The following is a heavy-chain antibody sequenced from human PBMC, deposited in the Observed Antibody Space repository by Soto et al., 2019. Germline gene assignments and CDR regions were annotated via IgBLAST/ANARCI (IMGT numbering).Heavy chain of an antibody. CDR2: IWYDGSNK. D-gene: IGHD6-19*01. J-gene: IGHJ5*02. CDR3: ARDASAYYGGWYPRGFDP. V-gene: IGHV3-33*01. CDR1: GFTFSTYG. Sequence: PGGSLRLSCAASGFTFSTYGMHWVRQAPGKGLEWVAIIWYDGSNKYYADSVKGRFTISRDDSKNTLYLQMNSLRVEDTAVYFCARDASAYYGGWYPRGFDPWGQGTLVTVSS.